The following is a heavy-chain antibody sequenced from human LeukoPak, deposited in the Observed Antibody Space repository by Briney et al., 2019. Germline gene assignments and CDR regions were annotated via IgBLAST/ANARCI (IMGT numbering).Heavy chain of an antibody. J-gene: IGHJ1*01. V-gene: IGHV3-74*01. CDR1: GFIFSTYW. D-gene: IGHD1-26*01. Sequence: PGGSLRLSCAASGFIFSTYWMHWVRQAPGKGPVWLSRINSDGSTTNSADSVKGRFTISRDNAKNTLYLQMNSLRVDDTAVYYCATGSGSPFQHWGQGTLVTVSS. CDR2: INSDGSTT. CDR3: ATGSGSPFQH.